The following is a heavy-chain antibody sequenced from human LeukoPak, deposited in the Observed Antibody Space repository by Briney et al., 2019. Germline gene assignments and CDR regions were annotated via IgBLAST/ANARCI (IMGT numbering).Heavy chain of an antibody. V-gene: IGHV5-10-1*01. CDR1: GYSFTSNW. CDR2: IDPSDSYT. J-gene: IGHJ3*02. CDR3: ARHYYDILSAFDI. Sequence: PGESLKISCKGSGYSFTSNWISWVRQMPGKGLEWMGRIDPSDSYTKYSPSFQGHVTISADKSISTAYLQWSRLKASDTAMYYCARHYYDILSAFDIWGQGTMVTVSS. D-gene: IGHD3-22*01.